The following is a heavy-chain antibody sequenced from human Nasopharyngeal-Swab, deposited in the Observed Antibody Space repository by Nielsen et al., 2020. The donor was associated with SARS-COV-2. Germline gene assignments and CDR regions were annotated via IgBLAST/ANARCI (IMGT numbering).Heavy chain of an antibody. CDR1: GYSISSGYY. V-gene: IGHV4-38-2*01. J-gene: IGHJ4*02. CDR2: IYHSGGT. Sequence: GSLRLSCAASGYSISSGYYWGWIRQPPGKGLEWIGSIYHSGGTYYNPSLKSRVTISVDTSKNQFSLKLSSVTAADTAVYYCARHAAGEYQLTYYFDYWGQGTLVTVSS. CDR3: ARHAAGEYQLTYYFDY. D-gene: IGHD2-2*01.